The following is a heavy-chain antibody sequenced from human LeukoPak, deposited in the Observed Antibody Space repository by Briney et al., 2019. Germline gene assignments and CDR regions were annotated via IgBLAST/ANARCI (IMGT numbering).Heavy chain of an antibody. CDR3: ARVSGSYWY. CDR2: IYCSGST. D-gene: IGHD1-26*01. J-gene: IGHJ4*02. CDR1: GGSISSYY. V-gene: IGHV4-59*01. Sequence: SETLSLTCTVSGGSISSYYWSWIRQPPGKGLEWIGHIYCSGSTNYNPSLKSRVTISVDTSKNQFSLKLTSVTAADTAVYYCARVSGSYWYWGQGTLVTVSS.